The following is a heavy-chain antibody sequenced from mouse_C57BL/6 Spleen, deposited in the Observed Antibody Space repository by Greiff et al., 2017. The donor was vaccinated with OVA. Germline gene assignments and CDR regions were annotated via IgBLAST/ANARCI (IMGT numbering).Heavy chain of an antibody. CDR1: GYAFSSSW. CDR2: IYPGDGDT. CDR3: ARSHNLLPYFDY. J-gene: IGHJ2*01. Sequence: VQLQQSGPELVKPGASVKISCKASGYAFSSSWMNWVKQRPGQGLEWIGRIYPGDGDTNYNGKFKGKATLTADKSSSTAYMQLSSLTSEDSAVYCCARSHNLLPYFDYWGQGTTLTVSS. V-gene: IGHV1-82*01. D-gene: IGHD1-1*01.